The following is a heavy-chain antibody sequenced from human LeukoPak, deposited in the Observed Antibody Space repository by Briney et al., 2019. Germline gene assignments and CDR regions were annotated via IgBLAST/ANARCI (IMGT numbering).Heavy chain of an antibody. CDR1: GGSISNSGYY. CDR3: ARVGYYYRILDY. Sequence: SETLSLTCTVSGGSISNSGYYWGWIRQPPGKGLEWIGSIYYSGSTYYNPSLKSRVTISVDTSKNQFSLKLSSVTAADTAVYYCARVGYYYRILDYWGQGTLVTVSS. J-gene: IGHJ4*02. V-gene: IGHV4-39*07. CDR2: IYYSGST. D-gene: IGHD3-22*01.